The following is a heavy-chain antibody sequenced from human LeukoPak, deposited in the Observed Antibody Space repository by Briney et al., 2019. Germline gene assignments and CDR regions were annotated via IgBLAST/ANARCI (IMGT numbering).Heavy chain of an antibody. Sequence: GSLRLSCAASGFTFSDYYMSWTRQAPGKGLEWVSYISSSGSTIYYADSVKGRFTISRDNAKNSLYLQMNSLRAEDTAVYYCARARADTTGTDYYYYGMDVWGQGTTVTVSS. V-gene: IGHV3-11*01. J-gene: IGHJ6*02. CDR3: ARARADTTGTDYYYYGMDV. D-gene: IGHD1-1*01. CDR1: GFTFSDYY. CDR2: ISSSGSTI.